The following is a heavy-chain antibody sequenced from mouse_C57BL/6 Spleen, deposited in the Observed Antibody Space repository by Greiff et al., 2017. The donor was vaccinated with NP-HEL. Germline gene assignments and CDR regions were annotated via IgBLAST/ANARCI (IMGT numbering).Heavy chain of an antibody. V-gene: IGHV2-9*01. J-gene: IGHJ3*01. CDR2: IWGGGST. CDR1: GFSLTSSG. CDR3: DKHERGFAY. Sequence: VQLQESGPGLVAPSQSLSITCTVSGFSLTSSGVDWVRQPPGKGLEWLGVIWGGGSTNYYSALISRLSISKDNSNSQVFIKMNGLQTDDTAMYYCDKHERGFAYWGQGTLVTVSA.